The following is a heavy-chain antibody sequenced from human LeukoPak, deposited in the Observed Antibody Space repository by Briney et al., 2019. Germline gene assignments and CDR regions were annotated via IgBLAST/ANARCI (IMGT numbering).Heavy chain of an antibody. CDR1: GFTFRNYA. J-gene: IGHJ3*01. V-gene: IGHV3-23*01. CDR2: ISGSDGTT. Sequence: GSLRLSCAASGFTFRNYAMSWVRQGPGKGLQWVSAISGSDGTTYYADSVKGRFTISRDNSKNTLYLQVKSLRAEDTAVYYCAILWREGDYGSAFAVWGQGTKVTVSS. D-gene: IGHD4-17*01. CDR3: AILWREGDYGSAFAV.